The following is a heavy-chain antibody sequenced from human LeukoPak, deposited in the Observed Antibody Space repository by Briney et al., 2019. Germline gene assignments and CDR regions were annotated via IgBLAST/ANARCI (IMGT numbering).Heavy chain of an antibody. D-gene: IGHD4-11*01. J-gene: IGHJ6*03. CDR3: ARAHYSNGPPYFFYYYMDV. CDR2: IYYDGSNK. CDR1: GITFSNYG. Sequence: GRSLRLSCAASGITFSNYGMHWVRQAPGKGLEWVAVIYYDGSNKYYADSVKGRFIISRDNSKNTLYLQMNSLRAEDTAVYYCARAHYSNGPPYFFYYYMDVWGKGTTVTVSS. V-gene: IGHV3-33*01.